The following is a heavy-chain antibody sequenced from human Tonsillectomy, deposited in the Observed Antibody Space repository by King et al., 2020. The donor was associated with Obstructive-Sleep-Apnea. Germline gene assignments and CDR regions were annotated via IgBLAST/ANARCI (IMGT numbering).Heavy chain of an antibody. D-gene: IGHD3-3*01. J-gene: IGHJ6*02. CDR3: AKDTIFGVVIKGPHDYYGMDV. CDR2: ISGSGGST. Sequence: VQLVESGGGLVQPGGSLRLSCAASGFTFSSDAMSWVRQAPGKGLEWVSAISGSGGSTYYADSVKGRFTISRDNSKNTLYLQMNSLRAEDTAVYYCAKDTIFGVVIKGPHDYYGMDVWGQGTTVTVSS. V-gene: IGHV3-23*04. CDR1: GFTFSSDA.